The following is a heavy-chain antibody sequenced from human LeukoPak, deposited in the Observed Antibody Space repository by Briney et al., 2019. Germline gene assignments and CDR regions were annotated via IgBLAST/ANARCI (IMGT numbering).Heavy chain of an antibody. J-gene: IGHJ5*02. V-gene: IGHV1-18*01. CDR1: GYTFTSYG. Sequence: ASVKVSCKASGYTFTSYGISWVRQAPGQGLEWMGWISAYNGNTNYAQKLQGRVTMTTDTSTSTAYMELRSLRSDDTAVYYCARVMITFGGVIVPNWFDPWGQGTLVSVSS. D-gene: IGHD3-16*02. CDR3: ARVMITFGGVIVPNWFDP. CDR2: ISAYNGNT.